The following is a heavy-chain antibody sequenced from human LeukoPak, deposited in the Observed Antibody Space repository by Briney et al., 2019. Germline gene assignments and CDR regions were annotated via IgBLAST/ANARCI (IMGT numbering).Heavy chain of an antibody. CDR3: ARDAHGSGRIYGMDV. J-gene: IGHJ6*02. V-gene: IGHV4-34*01. D-gene: IGHD3-10*01. CDR2: INHSGST. CDR1: GGSFSGYY. Sequence: PSETLSLTCAVYGGSFSGYYWSWIRQPPGKGLEWIGEINHSGSTNYNPSLKSRVTISVDTSKSQFSLKLSSVTAADTAVYYCARDAHGSGRIYGMDVWGQGTTVTVSS.